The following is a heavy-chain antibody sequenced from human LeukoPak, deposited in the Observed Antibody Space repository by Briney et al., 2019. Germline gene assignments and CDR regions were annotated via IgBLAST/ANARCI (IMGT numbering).Heavy chain of an antibody. V-gene: IGHV3-23*01. J-gene: IGHJ4*02. Sequence: GGSLRLSCAASGFTFSSYAMSWVRQAPGKGLEWVSAISGSGGSTYYADSVKGRLTISRDNSKNTLYLQMNSLRAEDTAVYYCAKDRSGSYYRVGFDYWGQGTLVTVSS. CDR3: AKDRSGSYYRVGFDY. CDR1: GFTFSSYA. CDR2: ISGSGGST. D-gene: IGHD1-26*01.